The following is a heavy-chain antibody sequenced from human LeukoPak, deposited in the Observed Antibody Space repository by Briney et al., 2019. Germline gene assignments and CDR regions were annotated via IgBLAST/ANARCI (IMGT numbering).Heavy chain of an antibody. J-gene: IGHJ4*02. CDR2: INSDGSST. CDR1: GFTFSSYW. V-gene: IGHV3-74*01. Sequence: PWGSLRLSCAASGFTFSSYWMHWVRQAPGKGLVWVSRINSDGSSTSYADSVKGRFTISRDNAKNTLYLQMNSLRAEDTAVYYCARDGAIEGVDYWGQGTLVTVSS. CDR3: ARDGAIEGVDY. D-gene: IGHD3-16*01.